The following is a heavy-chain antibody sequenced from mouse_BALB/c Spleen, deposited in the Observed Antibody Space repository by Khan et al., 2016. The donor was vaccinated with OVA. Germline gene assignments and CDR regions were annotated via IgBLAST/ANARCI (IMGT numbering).Heavy chain of an antibody. CDR1: GYTFTSYW. Sequence: QVQLQQPGAELVRPGASVKLSCRPSGYTFTSYWINWVRQRPGQGLEWIGMIDPSDSEVHYNQIFEDKATLTVAKSSSTAYMQISSLTSEDSAVYYCARSGTAYFDYWGPGTTLTVSS. CDR3: ARSGTAYFDY. V-gene: IGHV1-61*01. CDR2: IDPSDSEV. D-gene: IGHD1-2*01. J-gene: IGHJ2*01.